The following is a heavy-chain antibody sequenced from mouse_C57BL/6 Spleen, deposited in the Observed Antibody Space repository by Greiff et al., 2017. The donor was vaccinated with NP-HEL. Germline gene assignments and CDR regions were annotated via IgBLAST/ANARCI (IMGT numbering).Heavy chain of an antibody. CDR1: GYSITSGYD. D-gene: IGHD2-4*01. Sequence: EVQLVESGPGMVKPSQSLSLTCTVTGYSITSGYDWHWIRHFPGNKLEWMGYISYSGSTNYNPSLKSRISITHDTSKNHFFLKLNSVTTEDTATYYCAREDDYALAYWGQGTLVTVSA. J-gene: IGHJ3*01. CDR2: ISYSGST. CDR3: AREDDYALAY. V-gene: IGHV3-1*01.